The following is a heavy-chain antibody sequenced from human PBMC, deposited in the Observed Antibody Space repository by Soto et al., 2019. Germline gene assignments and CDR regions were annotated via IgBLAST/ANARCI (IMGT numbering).Heavy chain of an antibody. CDR1: GFTCSSYA. CDR2: ISGSGGST. J-gene: IGHJ4*02. V-gene: IGHV3-23*01. D-gene: IGHD1-26*01. CDR3: AKVLGIVGAYFDY. Sequence: EVQLLESGGGLVQPGGSLRLSCAASGFTCSSYAMSWVRQAPGKGLEWVSAISGSGGSTYYADSVKGRFTISRDNSKNTLYLQMNSLRAEDTAVYYCAKVLGIVGAYFDYWGQGTLVTVSS.